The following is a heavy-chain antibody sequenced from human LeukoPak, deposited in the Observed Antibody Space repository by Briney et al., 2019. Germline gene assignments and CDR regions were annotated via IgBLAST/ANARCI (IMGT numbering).Heavy chain of an antibody. V-gene: IGHV4-4*02. CDR3: AREGPSTWPYYYYMDV. Sequence: SGTLSLTCAVSGGSFSSSNWWSWVRQPPGKGLEWIGEIYHSGSTNYYPSLKSRVTISVDTSKNQFSLKLSSVTAADTAVYYCAREGPSTWPYYYYMDVWGKGTTVTISS. J-gene: IGHJ6*03. D-gene: IGHD5-24*01. CDR2: IYHSGST. CDR1: GGSFSSSNW.